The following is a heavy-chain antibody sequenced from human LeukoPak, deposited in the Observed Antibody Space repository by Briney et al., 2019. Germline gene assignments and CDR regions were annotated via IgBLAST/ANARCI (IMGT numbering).Heavy chain of an antibody. D-gene: IGHD5-12*01. J-gene: IGHJ4*02. CDR3: ARAEGYDYYFDY. V-gene: IGHV4-38-2*02. CDR2: IYHSGST. Sequence: SETLSLTCTVSGYSISSGYYWGWIRQPPGKGLEWIGSIYHSGSTYYNPSLKSRVTISVDTSRNQFSLKLSSVTAADTAVYYCARAEGYDYYFDYWGQGTLVTVSS. CDR1: GYSISSGYY.